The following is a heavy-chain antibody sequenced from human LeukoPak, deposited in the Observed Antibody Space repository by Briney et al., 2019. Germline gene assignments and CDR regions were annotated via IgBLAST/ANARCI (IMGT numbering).Heavy chain of an antibody. CDR2: ISSSSSYI. V-gene: IGHV3-21*01. Sequence: GGSLRLSCAASGFTFSSYSMNWVRQAPGKGLEWVSSISSSSSYIYYADSVKGRFTISRDNAKNSLYLQMNSLRAEGTAVYYCARLEGNYYFDYWGQGTLVTVSS. CDR1: GFTFSSYS. D-gene: IGHD4-23*01. J-gene: IGHJ4*02. CDR3: ARLEGNYYFDY.